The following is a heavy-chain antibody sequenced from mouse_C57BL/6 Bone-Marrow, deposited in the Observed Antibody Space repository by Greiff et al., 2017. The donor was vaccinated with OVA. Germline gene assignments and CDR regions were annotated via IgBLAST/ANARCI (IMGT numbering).Heavy chain of an antibody. CDR2: INYDGSST. CDR3: ARDPTLGVMDY. V-gene: IGHV5-16*01. D-gene: IGHD2-14*01. J-gene: IGHJ4*01. CDR1: GFTFSDYY. Sequence: DVHLVESEGGLVQPGSSMKLSCTASGFTFSDYYMAWVRQVPEKGLEWVANINYDGSSTYYLDSLKSRFIISRDNAKNILYLQMSSLKSEDTATYYCARDPTLGVMDYWGKGTSVTVSS.